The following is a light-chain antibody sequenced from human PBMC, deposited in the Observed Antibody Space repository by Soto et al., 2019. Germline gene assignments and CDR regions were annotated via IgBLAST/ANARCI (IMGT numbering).Light chain of an antibody. J-gene: IGKJ3*01. Sequence: EIVLTQSPGTLSLSPGERATLSCRASQSVTSNYLAWYQQKPGQAPRLLIYGASSRATGIPDRFSGSGSGTDFTLTISRLEPEDFAVYDCQHYGSSLLFTFGPGTKVDIK. CDR1: QSVTSNY. V-gene: IGKV3-20*01. CDR3: QHYGSSLLFT. CDR2: GAS.